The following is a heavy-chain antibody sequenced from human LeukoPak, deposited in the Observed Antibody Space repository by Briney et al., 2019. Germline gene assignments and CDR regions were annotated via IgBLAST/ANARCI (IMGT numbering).Heavy chain of an antibody. CDR1: GYTFTGYY. D-gene: IGHD1-26*01. CDR2: INPNSGGT. V-gene: IGHV1-2*02. CDR3: ARDLLAVSYSWELRETEDAFDI. Sequence: GASVKVSCKASGYTFTGYYMHWVRQAPGQGLEWMGWINPNSGGTNYAQKFQGRVTMTRDTSISTAYMELSRLRSDDTAVYYCARDLLAVSYSWELRETEDAFDIWGQGTMVTVSS. J-gene: IGHJ3*02.